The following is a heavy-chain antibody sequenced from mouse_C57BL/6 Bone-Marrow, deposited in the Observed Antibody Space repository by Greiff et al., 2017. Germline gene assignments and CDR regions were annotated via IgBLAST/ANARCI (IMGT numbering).Heavy chain of an antibody. D-gene: IGHD1-1*01. CDR1: GYTFTDYY. Sequence: VQLQESGPELVKPGASVKISCKASGYTFTDYYINWVKQRPGQGLEWIGWIFPGSGSTYYNEKFKGKATLTVDKSSSTAYMLLSSLTSEDSAVYFCASDYYGSSYVDYWGQGTTLTVSS. CDR2: IFPGSGST. V-gene: IGHV1-75*01. CDR3: ASDYYGSSYVDY. J-gene: IGHJ2*01.